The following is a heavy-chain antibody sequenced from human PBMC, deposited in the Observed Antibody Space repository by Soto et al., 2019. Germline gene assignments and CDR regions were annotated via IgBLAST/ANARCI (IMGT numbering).Heavy chain of an antibody. D-gene: IGHD2-15*01. CDR2: ISYDGSNK. Sequence: QVQLVESGGGVVQPGRSLRLSCAASGFPFSSYGMHWFRQAPGKGLEWVAHISYDGSNKHYTDSVKGRFTISRDNSKNLLYLQMSSLRAEDTAVYYCAGGQCYFDYCGQGTRVSVSS. J-gene: IGHJ4*02. CDR1: GFPFSSYG. CDR3: AGGQCYFDY. V-gene: IGHV3-30*03.